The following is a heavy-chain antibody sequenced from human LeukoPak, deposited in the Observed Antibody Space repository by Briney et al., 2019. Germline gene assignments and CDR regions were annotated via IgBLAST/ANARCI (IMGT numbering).Heavy chain of an antibody. CDR1: GFTFDDYA. J-gene: IGHJ3*02. CDR2: ISWNSGSI. Sequence: GGSLRLSCAASGFTFDDYAMHWVRQAPGKGLEWVSGISWNSGSIGYADSVKGRFTISRDNAKNSLYLQMNSLRAEDTALYYCAKDIYSYGEDKGAFDIWGQGTMVTVSS. V-gene: IGHV3-9*01. CDR3: AKDIYSYGEDKGAFDI. D-gene: IGHD4-17*01.